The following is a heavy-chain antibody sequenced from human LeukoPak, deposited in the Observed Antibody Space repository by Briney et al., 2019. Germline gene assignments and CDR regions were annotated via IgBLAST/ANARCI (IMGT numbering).Heavy chain of an antibody. CDR2: IYHSGST. J-gene: IGHJ4*02. Sequence: SETLSLTCAVSGYSISSGYYWGWIRQPPGKGLEWIGSIYHSGSTYYNPSLKSRVTISVDTSKNQFSLKLSSVTAADTAVYYCARTLGQLAWSTRDYWGQWTLVTVSS. CDR3: ARTLGQLAWSTRDY. V-gene: IGHV4-38-2*01. D-gene: IGHD6-6*01. CDR1: GYSISSGYY.